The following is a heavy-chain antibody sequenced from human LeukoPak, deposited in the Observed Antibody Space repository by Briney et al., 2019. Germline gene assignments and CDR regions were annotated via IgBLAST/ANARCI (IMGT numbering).Heavy chain of an antibody. CDR2: IIPIFGTA. J-gene: IGHJ6*03. CDR3: ARAPRRDYGDYHYYYYYMDV. D-gene: IGHD4-17*01. CDR1: GGTFSSYA. V-gene: IGHV1-69*06. Sequence: ASVKVSCTASGGTFSSYAISWVRQAPGQGLEWMGGIIPIFGTANYAQKFQGRVTITADKSTSTAYMELSSLRSEDTAVYYCARAPRRDYGDYHYYYYYMDVWGKGTTVTVSS.